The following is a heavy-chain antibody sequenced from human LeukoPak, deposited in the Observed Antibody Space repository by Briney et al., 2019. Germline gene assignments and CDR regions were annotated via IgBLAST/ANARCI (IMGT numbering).Heavy chain of an antibody. CDR2: MYLSGTT. V-gene: IGHV4-4*02. CDR1: GDSINSLDL. J-gene: IGHJ4*02. CDR3: VRVGSYGLFDY. Sequence: SGTLSLTCTVSGDSINSLDLWSWVRQPPGKGLEWIGEMYLSGTTHSNPSVKSRVTISVDTSKNQFSLKLSSVTAADTAVYYCVRVGSYGLFDYWGQGTLVTVSS. D-gene: IGHD5-18*01.